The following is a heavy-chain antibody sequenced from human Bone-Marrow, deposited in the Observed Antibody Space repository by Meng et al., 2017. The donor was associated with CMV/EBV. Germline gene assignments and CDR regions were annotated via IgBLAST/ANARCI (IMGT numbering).Heavy chain of an antibody. J-gene: IGHJ4*02. V-gene: IGHV3-33*03. CDR3: AKAPYSGGFDS. D-gene: IGHD3-10*01. CDR2: IWYDGSEE. CDR1: GFTFVDYA. Sequence: GESLKISCRTSGFTFVDYAMGWVRQAPGKGLEWVAVIWYDGSEEYYADNVKGRFTISRDNYRHMLYLQMNYLRPEDTAVYYCAKAPYSGGFDSWGQGTLVTVSS.